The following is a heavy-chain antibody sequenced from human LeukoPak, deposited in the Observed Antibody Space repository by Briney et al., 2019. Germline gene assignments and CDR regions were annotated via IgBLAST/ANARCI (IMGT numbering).Heavy chain of an antibody. V-gene: IGHV3-20*01. Sequence: GGSLRLSCAASGCTFDDYDMSWVRHAPGKGLEWVSGINWNGGRTGYADSVKGRFTISRDNAKNSLYLQMNSLRAEDAALYHCARGGYCSSTSCPLDYWGQGTLVTVSS. J-gene: IGHJ4*02. CDR3: ARGGYCSSTSCPLDY. CDR2: INWNGGRT. CDR1: GCTFDDYD. D-gene: IGHD2-2*01.